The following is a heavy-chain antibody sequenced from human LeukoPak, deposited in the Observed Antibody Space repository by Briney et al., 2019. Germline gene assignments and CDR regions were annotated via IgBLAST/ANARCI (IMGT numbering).Heavy chain of an antibody. Sequence: SETLSLTCTVSGGSISSYYWSWIRQPPGKGLEWIGYIYYSGSTNYNPSLKSRVTISVDTSKNQFSLKLSSVTAADTAVYYCARLVAARPTNWFDSWGQGTLVTVSS. V-gene: IGHV4-59*01. CDR3: ARLVAARPTNWFDS. CDR1: GGSISSYY. J-gene: IGHJ5*01. CDR2: IYYSGST. D-gene: IGHD6-6*01.